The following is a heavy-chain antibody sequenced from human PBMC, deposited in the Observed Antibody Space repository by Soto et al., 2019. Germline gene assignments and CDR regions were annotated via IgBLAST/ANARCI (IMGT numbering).Heavy chain of an antibody. V-gene: IGHV1-69*02. D-gene: IGHD2-2*01. J-gene: IGHJ3*02. Sequence: QVQLVQSGAEVKKPGSSVKVSCKASGGTFSSYTISWVRQAPGQGLEWMGRIIPILGIANYAQKFQGRVTITADKSTSTAYMELSSLRSEDTAVYYCARALVPAALNEAFDIWGQGTMVTVSS. CDR3: ARALVPAALNEAFDI. CDR2: IIPILGIA. CDR1: GGTFSSYT.